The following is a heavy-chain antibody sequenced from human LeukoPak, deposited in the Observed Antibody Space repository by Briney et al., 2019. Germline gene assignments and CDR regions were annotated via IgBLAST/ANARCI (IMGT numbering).Heavy chain of an antibody. J-gene: IGHJ4*02. CDR2: ISSGGNT. D-gene: IGHD1-20*01. CDR3: ARRIIGTSPDY. Sequence: GGSLRLSCAASGFIFSSYAMSWVRQAPGKGLEWVSIISSGGNTYYADSVKGRFTISRDISKHTLYLQMNSLRAEDTAVYYCARRIIGTSPDYWGQGTLVTVSP. V-gene: IGHV3-23*01. CDR1: GFIFSSYA.